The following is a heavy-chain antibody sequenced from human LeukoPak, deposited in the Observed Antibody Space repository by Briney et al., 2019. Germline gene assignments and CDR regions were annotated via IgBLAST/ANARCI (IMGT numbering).Heavy chain of an antibody. Sequence: SETLSLTCTVSGGSISSYYWSWIRQPAGKGLEWIGRIYTSGSTNYNPPLKSRVTISVDKSKNQFSLKLSSVTAADTAVYYCARDPGSYYYYMDVWGKGTTVTVSS. CDR1: GGSISSYY. V-gene: IGHV4-4*07. CDR3: ARDPGSYYYYMDV. J-gene: IGHJ6*03. CDR2: IYTSGST.